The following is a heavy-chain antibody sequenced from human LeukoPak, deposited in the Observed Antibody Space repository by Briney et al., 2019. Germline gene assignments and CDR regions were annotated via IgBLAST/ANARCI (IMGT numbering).Heavy chain of an antibody. J-gene: IGHJ4*02. CDR2: ISPGDSDT. CDR1: GYSFTSYW. Sequence: GESLKISCKGSGYSFTSYWIAWVLQMPGKGLEWMVIISPGDSDTRYSPSFQGQVTISADKSITTAYLQWSSLKASDTAMYYCARRYGSGSYMDYWGQGTLVTVSS. D-gene: IGHD3-10*01. V-gene: IGHV5-51*01. CDR3: ARRYGSGSYMDY.